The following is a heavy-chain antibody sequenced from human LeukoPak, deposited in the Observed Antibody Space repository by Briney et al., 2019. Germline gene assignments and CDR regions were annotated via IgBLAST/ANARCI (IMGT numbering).Heavy chain of an antibody. D-gene: IGHD3-9*01. Sequence: GASVKVSCKAFGYTFTSYDINWVRQATGQGLEWMGWMNPNSGNTGYAQKFQGRVTMTRNTSISTAYMELSSLRSEDTAVYYCARGDILTGNHNDYWGQGTLVTVSS. J-gene: IGHJ4*02. V-gene: IGHV1-8*01. CDR3: ARGDILTGNHNDY. CDR2: MNPNSGNT. CDR1: GYTFTSYD.